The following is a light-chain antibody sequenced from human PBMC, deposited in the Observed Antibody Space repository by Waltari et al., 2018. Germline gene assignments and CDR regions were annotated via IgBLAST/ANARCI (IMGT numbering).Light chain of an antibody. CDR2: DVS. J-gene: IGLJ2*01. Sequence: QSALTQPASVSGSPGQSITISCPGTSRDVGGYNYVSWYQQHPGKAPKLMIYDVSNRPSGVSNRFSGSKSGNTASLTISGLQAEDEADYYCSSYTSSSIVVFGGGTKLTVL. CDR3: SSYTSSSIVV. V-gene: IGLV2-14*03. CDR1: SRDVGGYNY.